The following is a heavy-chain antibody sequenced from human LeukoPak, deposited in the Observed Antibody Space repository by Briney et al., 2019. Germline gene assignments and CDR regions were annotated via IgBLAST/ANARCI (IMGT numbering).Heavy chain of an antibody. V-gene: IGHV1-2*02. CDR2: INPNSGGK. J-gene: IGHJ4*02. Sequence: ASVKVSCKASGYTFTGYYMHWVRQAPGQGLEWMGWINPNSGGKNYAQKFQGRVTMTRDTSISTAYMELSRLRSDDTAVYYCARVGCSGGSCYWSDYWGQGTLVTVSS. CDR3: ARVGCSGGSCYWSDY. D-gene: IGHD2-15*01. CDR1: GYTFTGYY.